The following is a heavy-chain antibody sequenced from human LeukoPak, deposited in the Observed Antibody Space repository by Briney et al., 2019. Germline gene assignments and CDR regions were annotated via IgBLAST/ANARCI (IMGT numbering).Heavy chain of an antibody. V-gene: IGHV1-8*01. CDR3: ARGSRTRGTMVRGVSYGMDV. CDR2: MNPNNGNT. D-gene: IGHD3-10*01. CDR1: GYTFTSYD. Sequence: ASVKVSCKASGYTFTSYDINWVRQATGRGLEWMGWMNPNNGNTGYAQKFQGRVTMTRNTSISTAYMELSSLRSEDTAVYYCARGSRTRGTMVRGVSYGMDVWGQGTTVTVSS. J-gene: IGHJ6*02.